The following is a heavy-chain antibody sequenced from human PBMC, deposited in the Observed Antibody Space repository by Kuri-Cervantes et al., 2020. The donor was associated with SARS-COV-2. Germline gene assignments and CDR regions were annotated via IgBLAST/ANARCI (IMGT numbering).Heavy chain of an antibody. CDR2: ISSSSSYT. Sequence: GGSLRLSCAASGFTFSDYYMSWIRQAPGKGLEWVSYISSSSSYTNYADSVKGRFTISRDNAKNSLYLQMNSLRAEDTAVYYCARGRRIDYGDYAGWGRMNWFDPLGPGNPGHRLL. CDR1: GFTFSDYY. V-gene: IGHV3-11*05. J-gene: IGHJ5*02. CDR3: ARGRRIDYGDYAGWGRMNWFDP. D-gene: IGHD4-17*01.